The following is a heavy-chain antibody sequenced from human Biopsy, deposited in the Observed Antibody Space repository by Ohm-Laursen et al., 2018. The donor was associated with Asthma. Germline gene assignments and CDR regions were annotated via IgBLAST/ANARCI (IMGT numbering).Heavy chain of an antibody. CDR3: ASTFWDIVATITSFDY. D-gene: IGHD5-12*01. V-gene: IGHV3-30*03. CDR2: VSSDGHNI. CDR1: GFVFSQCG. J-gene: IGHJ4*02. Sequence: SLRLSCAASGFVFSQCGMHWVRQGPGKGLEWVALVSSDGHNIYYEDSVKGRFTISRDNSKNTLYLQMNSLRAEDTAVYYCASTFWDIVATITSFDYWGQGTLATVSS.